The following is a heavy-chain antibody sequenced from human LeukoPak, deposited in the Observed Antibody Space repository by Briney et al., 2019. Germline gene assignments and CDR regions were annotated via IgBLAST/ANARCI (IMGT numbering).Heavy chain of an antibody. V-gene: IGHV3-48*04. CDR3: TRADYYDSSGYYYGY. CDR2: ISSSGSTI. J-gene: IGHJ4*02. D-gene: IGHD3-22*01. Sequence: GGSLRLSCAASGFTFSSYSMNWVRQAPGKGLEWVSYISSSGSTIYYADSVKGRFTISRDNAKNSLYLQMNSLRAEDTAVYYCTRADYYDSSGYYYGYWGQGTLVTVSS. CDR1: GFTFSSYS.